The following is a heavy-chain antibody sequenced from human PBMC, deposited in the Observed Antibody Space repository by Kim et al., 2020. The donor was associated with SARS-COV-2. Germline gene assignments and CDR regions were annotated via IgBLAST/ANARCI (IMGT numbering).Heavy chain of an antibody. V-gene: IGHV1-18*01. CDR3: AREGRGEDIVVVVAANHYYYYGMDV. Sequence: ASVKVSCKASGYTFTSYGISWVRQAPGQGFEWMGWISAYNGNTNYAQKLQGRVTMTTDTSTSTAYMELRSLRSDDTAVYYCAREGRGEDIVVVVAANHYYYYGMDVWGQGTTVTVSS. CDR2: ISAYNGNT. CDR1: GYTFTSYG. D-gene: IGHD2-15*01. J-gene: IGHJ6*02.